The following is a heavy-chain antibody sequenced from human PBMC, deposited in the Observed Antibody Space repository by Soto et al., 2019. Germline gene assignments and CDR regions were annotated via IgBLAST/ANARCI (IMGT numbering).Heavy chain of an antibody. D-gene: IGHD3-9*01. CDR2: ISGSGGST. CDR3: AKAFDYDILTGYAENYYRMDV. V-gene: IGHV3-23*01. CDR1: GFTFSSYA. Sequence: GGSLRLSCTASGFTFSSYAMSWVRQAPGKELEWVSTISGSGGSTYYADSVKGRFTISRDNSKNTLYLQMNSLRAEDTAVYYCAKAFDYDILTGYAENYYRMDVWGQGATVT. J-gene: IGHJ6*02.